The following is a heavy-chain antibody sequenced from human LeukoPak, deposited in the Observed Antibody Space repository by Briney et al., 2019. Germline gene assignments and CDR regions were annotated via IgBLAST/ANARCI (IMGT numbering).Heavy chain of an antibody. Sequence: ASVKVSCKTSGYSFTSYYMHWVRQAPGQGLEWMGLINPSGGSTSYAQKFQGRVTMTRDMSTSTVYMELSSLRSDDTAVYYCARDGSGRVGGNWFDPWGQGTLVTVSS. CDR3: ARDGSGRVGGNWFDP. CDR2: INPSGGST. V-gene: IGHV1-46*01. D-gene: IGHD6-19*01. J-gene: IGHJ5*02. CDR1: GYSFTSYY.